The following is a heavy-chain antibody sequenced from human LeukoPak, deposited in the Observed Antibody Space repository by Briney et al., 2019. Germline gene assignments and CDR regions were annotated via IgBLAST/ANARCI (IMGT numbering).Heavy chain of an antibody. Sequence: ASVKVSCKASGGTFSSYAISWVRQAPGQGLEWMGGIIPIFGTANYAQKFQGRATITTDESTSTAYMELSSLRSEDTAVYYCARSRNWNYVYHYYMDVWGKGTTVTVSS. CDR1: GGTFSSYA. J-gene: IGHJ6*03. D-gene: IGHD1-7*01. V-gene: IGHV1-69*05. CDR2: IIPIFGTA. CDR3: ARSRNWNYVYHYYMDV.